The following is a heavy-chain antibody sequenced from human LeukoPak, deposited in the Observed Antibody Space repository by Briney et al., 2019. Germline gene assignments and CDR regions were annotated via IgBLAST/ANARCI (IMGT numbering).Heavy chain of an antibody. V-gene: IGHV3-30*18. CDR1: VFTFTSYD. Sequence: PGRSLRLSCAASVFTFTSYDMHWVRQAPGKGLVWLALISYDGSDKYYADCVKGLFTISRDNSKNTMYLEMNSLRAEDTAVYYCVKPTTSGMVEARHYFDYWGLGTLVTVSS. CDR2: ISYDGSDK. D-gene: IGHD1-26*01. CDR3: VKPTTSGMVEARHYFDY. J-gene: IGHJ4*02.